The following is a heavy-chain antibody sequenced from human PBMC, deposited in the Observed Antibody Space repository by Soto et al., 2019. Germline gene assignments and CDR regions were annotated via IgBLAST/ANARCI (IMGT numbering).Heavy chain of an antibody. D-gene: IGHD4-17*01. J-gene: IGHJ3*02. CDR1: GGSISSYY. CDR3: ARRYGYAFDI. V-gene: IGHV4-59*01. CDR2: IYYSGST. Sequence: QVQLQESGPGLVKPSETLSLTCTVSGGSISSYYWSWIRQPPGKGLEWIGYIYYSGSTNYNPSPKSRLTISVDTSKNQFSLKLSSVTAADTAGYCRARRYGYAFDIWGQGTMVTVSS.